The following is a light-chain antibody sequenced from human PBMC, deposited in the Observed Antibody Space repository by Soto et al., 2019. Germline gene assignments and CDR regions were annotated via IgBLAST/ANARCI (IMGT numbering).Light chain of an antibody. V-gene: IGKV1-5*01. CDR2: GAS. CDR1: QSISSW. J-gene: IGKJ2*01. CDR3: QQYATSSPT. Sequence: DIQMTQSPSTLSASVGDRVTITCWASQSISSWLAWYQQRPREAPKLLIYGASSLESGVPSRFSGSGSGTEFTLTISSLQPTDFATYYCQQYATSSPTFGQGTKLEI.